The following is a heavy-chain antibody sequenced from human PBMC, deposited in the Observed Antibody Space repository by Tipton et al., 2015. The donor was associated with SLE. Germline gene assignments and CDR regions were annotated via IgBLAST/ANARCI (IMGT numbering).Heavy chain of an antibody. CDR1: GGSISYYY. CDR2: IYTSGST. CDR3: ARHSGNFRI. Sequence: TLSLTCTVSGGSISYYYWSWIRHPAGKGLEWIGRIYTSGSTIYNPSLESRVTISVDTSKSQFSLNVTSVTAADTAVYYCARHSGNFRIWGQGTMVTVSP. V-gene: IGHV4-4*07. D-gene: IGHD1-26*01. J-gene: IGHJ3*02.